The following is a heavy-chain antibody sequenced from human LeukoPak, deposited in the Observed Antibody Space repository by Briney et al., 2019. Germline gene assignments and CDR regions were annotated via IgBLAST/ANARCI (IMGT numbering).Heavy chain of an antibody. CDR1: GFTFSSYA. Sequence: GGSLRLSCAASGFTFSSYAMSWVRQAPGKGLEWVSAISGSGGSTYYADSVKGRFTISRDNSKNTLYLQMNSLRAEDTAVYYCAKAKGSYYYDSSGFDYWGQGTLVTVSS. D-gene: IGHD3-22*01. CDR2: ISGSGGST. V-gene: IGHV3-23*01. CDR3: AKAKGSYYYDSSGFDY. J-gene: IGHJ4*02.